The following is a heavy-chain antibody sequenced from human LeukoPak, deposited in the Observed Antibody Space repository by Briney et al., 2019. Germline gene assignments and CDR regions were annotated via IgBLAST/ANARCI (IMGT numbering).Heavy chain of an antibody. CDR1: GFTFSSYW. J-gene: IGHJ4*02. CDR2: IKQDGSER. D-gene: IGHD3-9*01. V-gene: IGHV3-7*01. Sequence: GGSLRLSCAASGFTFSSYWMSWVRQAPGKGLEWVANIKQDGSERYYVDSVKGRFTISRDNAKNSLYLQMNSLRAEDTAVYYCARESVFIPAYYDILTGHQEGPYFDYWGQGTLVTVSS. CDR3: ARESVFIPAYYDILTGHQEGPYFDY.